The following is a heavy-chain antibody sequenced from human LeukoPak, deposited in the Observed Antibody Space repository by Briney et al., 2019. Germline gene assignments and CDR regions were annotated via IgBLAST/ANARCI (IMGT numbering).Heavy chain of an antibody. CDR1: GYSISSGYY. Sequence: SETLSLTCTVSGYSISSGYYWGWIRQPPGKGLDWIGSIYHSGSTYYNPSLKSRVTISVDTSMNQFSLKLSSVTAADTAVYYCARDRLLRYFDWLLFTAGGFDYWGQGTLVTVSS. V-gene: IGHV4-38-2*02. D-gene: IGHD3-9*01. J-gene: IGHJ4*02. CDR2: IYHSGST. CDR3: ARDRLLRYFDWLLFTAGGFDY.